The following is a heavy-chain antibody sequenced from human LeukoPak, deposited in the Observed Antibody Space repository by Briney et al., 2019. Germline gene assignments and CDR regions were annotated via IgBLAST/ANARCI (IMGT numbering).Heavy chain of an antibody. D-gene: IGHD5-12*01. CDR2: ISSSNIYT. Sequence: PGGSLILSCAASGFTFSDYCMSWIRQAPGKGLEWVSYISSSNIYTNYADSVKGRFTISRASDKNSLYLQMNSLRAEDTDVYYCARRRTNSGQPLPDAFDIWGEGTMVTVSS. CDR3: ARRRTNSGQPLPDAFDI. V-gene: IGHV3-11*03. CDR1: GFTFSDYC. J-gene: IGHJ3*02.